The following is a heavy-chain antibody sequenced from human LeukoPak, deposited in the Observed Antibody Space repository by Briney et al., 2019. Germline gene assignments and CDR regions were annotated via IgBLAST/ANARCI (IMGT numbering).Heavy chain of an antibody. V-gene: IGHV1-69*04. CDR3: VRDELRTVLVTRGFDP. CDR1: RGTHSAHP. CDR2: IIPALDIA. D-gene: IGHD5-18*01. J-gene: IGHJ5*02. Sequence: GASVKVSCKASRGTHSAHPISWVRQAPGQGLEWMGRIIPALDIANYAQEFQGRVTITADESTNTAFMELSSLRCEATAVYYCVRDELRTVLVTRGFDPWGQGTLVTVSS.